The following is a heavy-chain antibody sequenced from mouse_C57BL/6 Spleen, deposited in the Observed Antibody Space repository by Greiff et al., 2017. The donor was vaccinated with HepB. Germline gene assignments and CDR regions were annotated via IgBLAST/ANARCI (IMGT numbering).Heavy chain of an antibody. CDR3: ARDYGSSYWYFDV. D-gene: IGHD1-1*01. J-gene: IGHJ1*03. Sequence: EVQLQQSGPVLVKPGASVKMSCKASGYTFTDYYMNWVKQSHGKSLEWIGVINPYNGGTSYNQKFKGKATLTVDKSSSTAYMELNSLTSADSAVYYWARDYGSSYWYFDVWGTGTTVTVSS. V-gene: IGHV1-19*01. CDR2: INPYNGGT. CDR1: GYTFTDYY.